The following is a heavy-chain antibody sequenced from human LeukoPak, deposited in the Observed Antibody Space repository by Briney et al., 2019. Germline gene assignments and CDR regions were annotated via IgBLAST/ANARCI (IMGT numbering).Heavy chain of an antibody. Sequence: SETLSLTCTVSGGSISSYYWSWIRQPPGKGLEFIGYIHYSGGTNYNPSLKSRVTISVDTSKTHFSLKLSSVTAADTAVYYCARVGEGSFDIWGQGTMVTVSP. V-gene: IGHV4-59*01. D-gene: IGHD3-16*01. CDR1: GGSISSYY. CDR2: IHYSGGT. CDR3: ARVGEGSFDI. J-gene: IGHJ3*02.